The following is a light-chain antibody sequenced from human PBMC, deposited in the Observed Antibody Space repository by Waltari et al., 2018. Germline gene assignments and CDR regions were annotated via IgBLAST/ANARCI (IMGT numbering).Light chain of an antibody. CDR2: EVS. CDR3: SSYTSSSTLVV. J-gene: IGLJ2*01. CDR1: SSDVGGFNY. Sequence: QSALTQPASVSGSPGQSITISCTGTSSDVGGFNYVSWYQQHPGKAPKLMIYEVSKRPSGVSNRFAGSKSANTASLTISGLQAEDEADYYCSSYTSSSTLVVFGGGTKLTVL. V-gene: IGLV2-14*01.